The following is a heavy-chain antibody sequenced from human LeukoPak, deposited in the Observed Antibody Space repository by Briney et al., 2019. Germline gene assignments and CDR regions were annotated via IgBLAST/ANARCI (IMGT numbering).Heavy chain of an antibody. J-gene: IGHJ4*02. CDR1: GGSFSGYY. Sequence: PSETLSLTCAVYGGSFSGYYWSWIRQPPGKGLEWIGEINHSGSTNYNPSLKSRVTISVDTSKNQFSLKLSSVTAADTAVYYCARLVLGYSSSWLRYWGQGTLVTVSS. CDR2: INHSGST. D-gene: IGHD6-13*01. V-gene: IGHV4-34*01. CDR3: ARLVLGYSSSWLRY.